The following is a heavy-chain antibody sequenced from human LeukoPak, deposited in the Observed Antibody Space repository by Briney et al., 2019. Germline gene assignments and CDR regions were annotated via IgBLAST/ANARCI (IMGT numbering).Heavy chain of an antibody. CDR3: ARGRVKWELRNYYYYYIGG. CDR1: GYTFTSYA. CDR2: INASNGNT. D-gene: IGHD1-26*01. Sequence: GASVKVSCKASGYTFTSYAMHWVRQAPGQRLEWMGWINASNGNTKYSQAFQGRVTITRDTSASTAYMEMSSLRAEDMAVYYCARGRVKWELRNYYYYYIGGRGEGTTVTVSS. J-gene: IGHJ6*03. V-gene: IGHV1-3*03.